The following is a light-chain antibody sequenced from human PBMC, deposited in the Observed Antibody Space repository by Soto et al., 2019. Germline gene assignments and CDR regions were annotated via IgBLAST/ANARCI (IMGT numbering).Light chain of an antibody. J-gene: IGKJ5*01. Sequence: LLTQSPGTLSLSPGESAALSCRASQPVSSNFLAWYQQKPGQAPRLLIYGVSSRASGIPDRFFGSGSGTDFTLTINRLEPEDFAVYYCQQYANSPITFGQGTRLEIK. CDR2: GVS. CDR3: QQYANSPIT. CDR1: QPVSSNF. V-gene: IGKV3-20*01.